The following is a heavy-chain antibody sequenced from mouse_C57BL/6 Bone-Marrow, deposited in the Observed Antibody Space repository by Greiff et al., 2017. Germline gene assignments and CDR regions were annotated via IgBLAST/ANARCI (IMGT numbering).Heavy chain of an antibody. V-gene: IGHV1-4*01. J-gene: IGHJ4*01. CDR2: INPSSGYT. Sequence: QVQLKESGAELARPGASVKMSCKASGYTFTSYTMHWVKQRPGQGLEWIGYINPSSGYTKYNQKFKDKATLTADKSSSTAYMQLSSLTSEDSAVYYCARGEGAMDYWGQGTSVTVSS. CDR3: ARGEGAMDY. CDR1: GYTFTSYT.